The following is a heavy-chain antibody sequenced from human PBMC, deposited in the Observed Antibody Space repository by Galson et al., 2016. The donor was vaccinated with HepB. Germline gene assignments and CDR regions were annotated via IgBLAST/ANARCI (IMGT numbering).Heavy chain of an antibody. V-gene: IGHV3-30*18. CDR2: DSMDGRRK. Sequence: SLRLSCAGSGFLFRSCGMHWVRQAPGKGLEWVAADSMDGRRKFYADSVKGRFTISRDNSNNMLFLQMSSLRVDDTAVYYCAKRHEYCPPVGCSVDSWGQGTLVSVSS. J-gene: IGHJ4*02. D-gene: IGHD2/OR15-2a*01. CDR3: AKRHEYCPPVGCSVDS. CDR1: GFLFRSCG.